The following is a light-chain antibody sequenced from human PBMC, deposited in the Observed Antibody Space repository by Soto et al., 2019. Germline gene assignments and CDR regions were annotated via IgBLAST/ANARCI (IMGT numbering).Light chain of an antibody. V-gene: IGLV2-14*03. CDR3: SSYTSKTVI. CDR1: SSDISNYDY. CDR2: DVF. Sequence: QSALTQPASVSGSPGQSITISCTGISSDISNYDYVSWYQQHSGKAPKLMIYDVFNRPSGVSSRFSGSRYGDTASLTISGLLAEDEADYYCSSYTSKTVIFGGGTKLTVL. J-gene: IGLJ2*01.